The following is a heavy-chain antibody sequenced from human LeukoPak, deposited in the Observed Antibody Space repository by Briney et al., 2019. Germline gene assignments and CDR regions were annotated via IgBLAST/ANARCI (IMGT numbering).Heavy chain of an antibody. CDR2: TRSNSRNI. V-gene: IGHV3-21*01. J-gene: IGHJ6*02. CDR1: GFTFISYN. CDR3: ARDWSGAYGMDV. D-gene: IGHD3-10*01. Sequence: PGGSLRLSCAASGFTFISYNMNWVRQAPGKGLEWGSSTRSNSRNIYYVDSVKGRFTISRDNAENALYLQMDSLRAEDTAVYYCARDWSGAYGMDVWGQGTTVTVSS.